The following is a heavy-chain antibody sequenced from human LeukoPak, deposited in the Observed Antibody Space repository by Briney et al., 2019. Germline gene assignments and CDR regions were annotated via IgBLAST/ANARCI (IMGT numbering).Heavy chain of an antibody. V-gene: IGHV5-51*01. CDR3: ARRRILTGYYYYFDY. CDR1: GYSFPSYW. Sequence: VESLKISCKGSGYSFPSYWIGWVRQMPGKGLEWMGIIYPGDSDTRYSQSFQGQVTISADKSISTAYLQWSSLKASDTAMYYCARRRILTGYYYYFDYWGQGTLVTVSS. J-gene: IGHJ4*02. CDR2: IYPGDSDT. D-gene: IGHD3-9*01.